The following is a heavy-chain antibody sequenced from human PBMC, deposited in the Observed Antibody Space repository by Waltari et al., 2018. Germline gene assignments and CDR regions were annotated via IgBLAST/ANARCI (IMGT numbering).Heavy chain of an antibody. Sequence: QVQLQESGPGLVKPSETLSLTCAVSGYSISSGYYWGWIRQPPGKGLEWIGSIYHSGSTYYSPALKSRVTISVDTSKNQFSLKLSSVTAADTAVYYCARREDSSWYNWFDPWGQGTLVTVSS. CDR3: ARREDSSWYNWFDP. CDR2: IYHSGST. J-gene: IGHJ5*02. D-gene: IGHD6-13*01. CDR1: GYSISSGYY. V-gene: IGHV4-38-2*01.